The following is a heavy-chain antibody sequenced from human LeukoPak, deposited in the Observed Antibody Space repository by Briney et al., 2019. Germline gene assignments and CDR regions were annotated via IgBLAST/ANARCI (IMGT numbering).Heavy chain of an antibody. D-gene: IGHD3-22*01. J-gene: IGHJ4*02. CDR2: IYYSGSS. CDR1: GGSISSYY. CDR3: ARGGRYYDSSGDFDY. V-gene: IGHV4-59*01. Sequence: SETLSLTCTVSGGSISSYYWSWIRQPPGKGLEWIGCIYYSGSSNYNPSLKSRVTIPVDTSKNPFSLKLSSVTAADTAVYCCARGGRYYDSSGDFDYWGQGTLVTVSS.